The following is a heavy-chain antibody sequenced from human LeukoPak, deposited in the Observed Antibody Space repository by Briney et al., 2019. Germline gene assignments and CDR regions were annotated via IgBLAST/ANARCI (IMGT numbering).Heavy chain of an antibody. Sequence: PGGSLRLSCAASGFTFSSYWMSWVRQAPGKGLEWEANIKQDGSEKYYVDSVKGRFTISRDNAKNSLYLQMNSLRAEDTAVYYCAREAVSRRNWFDPWGQGTLVTVSS. D-gene: IGHD1-14*01. CDR2: IKQDGSEK. CDR3: AREAVSRRNWFDP. V-gene: IGHV3-7*03. CDR1: GFTFSSYW. J-gene: IGHJ5*02.